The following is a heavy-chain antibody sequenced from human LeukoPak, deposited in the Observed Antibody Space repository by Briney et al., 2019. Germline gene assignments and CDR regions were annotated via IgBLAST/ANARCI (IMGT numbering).Heavy chain of an antibody. J-gene: IGHJ4*02. V-gene: IGHV4-59*01. CDR3: ARDYYGSGSQGI. D-gene: IGHD3-10*01. CDR1: GGSISSYF. Sequence: SETLSLTCTVSGGSISSYFWSWIRQPPGKGLEWIGYMYYSGSTKYNPSLKSRVTISVNTSKNQFSLKMSSVTAADTAIYYCARDYYGSGSQGIWGQGTLVTVSS. CDR2: MYYSGST.